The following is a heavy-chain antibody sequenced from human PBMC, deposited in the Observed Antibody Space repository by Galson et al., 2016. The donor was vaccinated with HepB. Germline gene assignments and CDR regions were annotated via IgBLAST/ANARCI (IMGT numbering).Heavy chain of an antibody. Sequence: SVKVSCKVSGYTLTDLSMHWVRQAPGKGLEWMGGFDPEDGETTYAQKFQGRFTMTADTSTDTAYMDLSSLKSEDTAVYYCATGRLVLPWFRDFPTDDVKTVPDAFDIWGQGTMVTVSS. CDR1: GYTLTDLS. J-gene: IGHJ3*02. CDR3: ATGRLVLPWFRDFPTDDVKTVPDAFDI. D-gene: IGHD3-10*01. V-gene: IGHV1-24*01. CDR2: FDPEDGET.